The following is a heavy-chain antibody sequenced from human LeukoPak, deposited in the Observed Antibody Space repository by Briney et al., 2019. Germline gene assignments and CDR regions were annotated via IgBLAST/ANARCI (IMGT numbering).Heavy chain of an antibody. Sequence: SVKVSCKASGGTFSSYAISWVRQAPGQGLEWMGGIIPIFGTANYAQKFQGRVTITADKSTSTAYMELSSLRSEDTAVYYCATRSSDYHYMDVWGKGTTVTVSS. J-gene: IGHJ6*03. CDR2: IIPIFGTA. V-gene: IGHV1-69*06. CDR3: ATRSSDYHYMDV. CDR1: GGTFSSYA.